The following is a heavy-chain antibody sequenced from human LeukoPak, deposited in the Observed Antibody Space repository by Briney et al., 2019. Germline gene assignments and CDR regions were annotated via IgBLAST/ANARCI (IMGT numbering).Heavy chain of an antibody. CDR1: GFTFSSYA. V-gene: IGHV3-23*01. D-gene: IGHD6-6*01. CDR3: AKDLYSSSWYYGMDV. CDR2: ISGSGGNT. Sequence: GGSLRLSCAASGFTFSSYAMRWVRQAPGKGLQWVSAISGSGGNTYYADSVKGRFTISRDNSKNTLYLQMNSLRAEDTAVYYCAKDLYSSSWYYGMDVWGQGTTVTVSS. J-gene: IGHJ6*02.